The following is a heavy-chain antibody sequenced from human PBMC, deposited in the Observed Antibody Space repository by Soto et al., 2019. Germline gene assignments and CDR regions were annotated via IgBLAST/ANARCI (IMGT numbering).Heavy chain of an antibody. Sequence: SETLSLTCAVYGGSFSGYDWTWIRQPPGTGLEWIGEINHSGSSNYNPSLKSRVTISVDTSKNQFSLKLTSVTAADTAVYYCARHVPYYDILTGYENNWYFDLWGRGTLVTVS. CDR3: ARHVPYYDILTGYENNWYFDL. CDR2: INHSGSS. J-gene: IGHJ2*01. D-gene: IGHD3-9*01. CDR1: GGSFSGYD. V-gene: IGHV4-34*01.